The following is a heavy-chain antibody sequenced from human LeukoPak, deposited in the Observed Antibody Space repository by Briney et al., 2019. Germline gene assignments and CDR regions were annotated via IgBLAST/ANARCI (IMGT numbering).Heavy chain of an antibody. Sequence: ASVKVSCKASGYTFTSSGISWVRQAPGQGLEWMGWISAYNGNTNYAQKLQGRVTMTTDTSTSTAYMELRSLRSDDTAVYYCARDALLIGWLDYWGQGTLVTVSS. J-gene: IGHJ4*02. CDR2: ISAYNGNT. D-gene: IGHD2-21*01. CDR1: GYTFTSSG. V-gene: IGHV1-18*01. CDR3: ARDALLIGWLDY.